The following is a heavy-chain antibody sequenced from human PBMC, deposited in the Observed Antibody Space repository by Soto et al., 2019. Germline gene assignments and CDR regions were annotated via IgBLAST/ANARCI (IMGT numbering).Heavy chain of an antibody. CDR2: INPTGSP. J-gene: IGHJ3*02. V-gene: IGHV4-34*01. CDR3: ATSREQWLVDAFDI. D-gene: IGHD6-19*01. Sequence: XETLSLTCVVYGGSLTGYYWSGIRPPPGRGLEWIGEINPTGSPKYNPSLMSRVTISVDTSKDQFSMKLSSVTAADTAVFYCATSREQWLVDAFDIWGQGTMVTVSS. CDR1: GGSLTGYY.